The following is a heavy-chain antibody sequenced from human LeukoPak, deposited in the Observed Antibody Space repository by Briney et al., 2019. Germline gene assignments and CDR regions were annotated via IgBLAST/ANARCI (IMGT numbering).Heavy chain of an antibody. V-gene: IGHV3-53*01. Sequence: GGSLRLSCAASGFTVSSNYMSWVRQAPGKGLEWVSVIYSGGSTYYADSVKGRFTISRDNSKNTLYLQMNSLRAEDTAVYYCAREGFCGGDCYINYWGQGTLVTVSS. CDR1: GFTVSSNY. CDR2: IYSGGST. J-gene: IGHJ4*02. D-gene: IGHD2-21*02. CDR3: AREGFCGGDCYINY.